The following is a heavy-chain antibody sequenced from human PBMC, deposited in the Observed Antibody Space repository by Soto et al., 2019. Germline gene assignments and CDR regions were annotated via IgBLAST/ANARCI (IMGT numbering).Heavy chain of an antibody. D-gene: IGHD2-15*01. CDR3: ARTGYCSGGSCQYYFDY. Sequence: ASVKVSCKASGGTFSSYTISWVRQAPGQGLEWMGRIIPILGIANYAQKFQGRVTITADKSTSTAYMELSSLRSDDTAVYYCARTGYCSGGSCQYYFDYWGQGTLVTVS. J-gene: IGHJ4*02. CDR2: IIPILGIA. CDR1: GGTFSSYT. V-gene: IGHV1-69*02.